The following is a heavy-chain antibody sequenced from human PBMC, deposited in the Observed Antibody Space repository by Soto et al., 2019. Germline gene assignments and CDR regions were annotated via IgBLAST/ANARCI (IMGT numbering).Heavy chain of an antibody. CDR2: IIPVFGTV. J-gene: IGHJ5*02. V-gene: IGHV1-69*01. D-gene: IGHD6-13*01. Sequence: QVRLVQSGAEVKKPGSSVKVSCKASGGTFSNYAITWLRLAPGQGLEWLGGIIPVFGTVNYAQKCQGRVTITADESTSTAYMELNRLRSEVTAVYYCARDNPYTNSFGNWFDPWGQGTLVIVS. CDR1: GGTFSNYA. CDR3: ARDNPYTNSFGNWFDP.